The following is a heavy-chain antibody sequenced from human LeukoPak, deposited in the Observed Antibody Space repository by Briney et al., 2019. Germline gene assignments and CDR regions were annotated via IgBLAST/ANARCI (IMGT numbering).Heavy chain of an antibody. D-gene: IGHD2-2*01. V-gene: IGHV3-20*04. CDR1: GYTFYNYG. J-gene: IGHJ4*02. CDR2: LKWNGSTT. CDR3: VRNTKDY. Sequence: GGSLRLSCATSGYTFYNYGMSWVRQAPGKGLEWVSGLKWNGSTTGYADSVKGRSTISRDNAKSSLYLQMSSLRAEDTALYYCVRNTKDYWGQGTLVTVSS.